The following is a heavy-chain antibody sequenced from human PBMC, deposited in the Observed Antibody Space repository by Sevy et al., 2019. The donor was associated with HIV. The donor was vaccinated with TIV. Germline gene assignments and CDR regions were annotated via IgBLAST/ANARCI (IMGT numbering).Heavy chain of an antibody. CDR1: GFNFSDHY. V-gene: IGHV3-11*01. D-gene: IGHD3-16*01. CDR3: ARVTINYDGDY. J-gene: IGHJ4*02. CDR2: ISSSTSTI. Sequence: GGSLRLSCAASGFNFSDHYMAWVRQAPGKGLEWLSYISSSTSTIYYADSVKGRFTISRDNAKNSLHLQMNSLRVDDTAIYYCARVTINYDGDYWGQRTLVTVSS.